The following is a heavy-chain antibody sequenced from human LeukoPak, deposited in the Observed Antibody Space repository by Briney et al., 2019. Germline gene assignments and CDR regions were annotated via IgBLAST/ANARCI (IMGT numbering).Heavy chain of an antibody. Sequence: PGGSLRLSCAASGFTFSSYSMNWVRQAPGKGLEWVSAISGSGGNTYYADSVKGRFTISRDNSKNTLYLQMNSLTAEDTAVYYCAKDNWGAPPSYFDSWGQGTLVTVSS. CDR1: GFTFSSYS. V-gene: IGHV3-23*01. CDR3: AKDNWGAPPSYFDS. CDR2: ISGSGGNT. J-gene: IGHJ4*02. D-gene: IGHD3-16*01.